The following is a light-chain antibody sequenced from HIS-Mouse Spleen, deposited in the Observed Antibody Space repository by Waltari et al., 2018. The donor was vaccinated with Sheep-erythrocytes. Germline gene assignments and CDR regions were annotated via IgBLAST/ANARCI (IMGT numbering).Light chain of an antibody. V-gene: IGKV1-39*01. J-gene: IGKJ4*01. CDR3: QQSYSTPPT. CDR1: QSISSY. CDR2: AAS. Sequence: DIQMTQSPSSLSASVGDRVTITCRESQSISSYLNWYQQKPGKAPKLLIYAASSLQSGVPSRFSGSGSGTDFTLTISSLQPEDFATYYCQQSYSTPPTFGVVPTVEIK.